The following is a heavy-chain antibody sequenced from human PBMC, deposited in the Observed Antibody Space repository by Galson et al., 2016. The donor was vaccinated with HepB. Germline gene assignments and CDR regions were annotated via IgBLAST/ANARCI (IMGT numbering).Heavy chain of an antibody. V-gene: IGHV3-72*01. CDR3: TSAGTSTRYFDN. D-gene: IGHD2/OR15-2a*01. CDR2: SRNKPSSYNT. J-gene: IGHJ4*02. CDR1: GFIFSDYY. Sequence: SLRLSCATSGFIFSDYYMDWVRQAPGKGLEWVARSRNKPSSYNTEYAASVEGRITISRDETKNSLYLQMSSPKTEDTAVYYCTSAGTSTRYFDNWGQGTLVTVSS.